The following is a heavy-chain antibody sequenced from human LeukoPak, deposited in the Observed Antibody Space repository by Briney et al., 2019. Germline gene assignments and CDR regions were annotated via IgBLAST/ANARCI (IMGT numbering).Heavy chain of an antibody. CDR1: GFTFSSYA. V-gene: IGHV3-30-3*01. CDR2: ISYDGSNK. J-gene: IGHJ4*02. Sequence: PGRSLRLSCAASGFTFSSYAMHWVRQAPGKGLEWVAVISYDGSNKYYADSVKGRFTISRDNSKNTLYLQMNSLRAEDTAVYYCARGPHIAAAGTVVGYFDYWGQGTLVTVSS. D-gene: IGHD6-13*01. CDR3: ARGPHIAAAGTVVGYFDY.